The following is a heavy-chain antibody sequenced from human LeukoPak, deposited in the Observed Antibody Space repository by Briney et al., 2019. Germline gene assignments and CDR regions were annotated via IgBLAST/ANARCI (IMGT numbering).Heavy chain of an antibody. J-gene: IGHJ3*02. D-gene: IGHD3-10*01. V-gene: IGHV4-4*09. Sequence: SETLSLTCTVSGGSMNNYYWSWIRQPPGKGLEWIGFIHSSGSTDYNPSLKSRVTISVDTSKNQFSLNLISVTAADTAVYYCAERGVARRRIYGFDIWGQGTMVTVSS. CDR3: AERGVARRRIYGFDI. CDR1: GGSMNNYY. CDR2: IHSSGST.